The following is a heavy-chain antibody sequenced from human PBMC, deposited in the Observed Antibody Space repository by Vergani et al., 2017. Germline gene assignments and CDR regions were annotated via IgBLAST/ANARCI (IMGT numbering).Heavy chain of an antibody. D-gene: IGHD3-22*01. J-gene: IGHJ4*02. Sequence: QVQLVQSGAEVKKPGASVKVSCKASGYTFTSYGISWVRQAPGQGLEWMGWISAYNGNTNYAQKLQGRVTMTTDTSTSTAYMELRSLRSDDTAVYYCARDYLAIRTYYYDSSGEPYGYWGQGTLVTVSS. V-gene: IGHV1-18*01. CDR1: GYTFTSYG. CDR3: ARDYLAIRTYYYDSSGEPYGY. CDR2: ISAYNGNT.